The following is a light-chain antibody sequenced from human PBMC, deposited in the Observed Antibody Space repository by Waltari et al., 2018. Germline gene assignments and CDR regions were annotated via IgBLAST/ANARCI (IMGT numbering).Light chain of an antibody. CDR1: PSIGGY. CDR2: DAS. Sequence: DIHMTQSPSSLSASVGDRVTITCRASPSIGGYLNWSQQKPGKAPDLLIYDASSLQSGVPSRFSGSGSGTDFTLTITTLQPEDFATYYCQQSNSMPLTFGGGTKVEIK. V-gene: IGKV1-39*01. CDR3: QQSNSMPLT. J-gene: IGKJ4*01.